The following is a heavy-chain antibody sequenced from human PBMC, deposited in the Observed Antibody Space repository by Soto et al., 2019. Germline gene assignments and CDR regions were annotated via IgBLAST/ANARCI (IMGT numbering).Heavy chain of an antibody. Sequence: EVQLVESGGGLVQPGGSLRLSCAASGFTFRGYWMNWVRQAPGKGLVWVSHITTDGGSTNYADSVKGRFTISRDNAQDSLYLYMSSLRVADTAVYYCARDRDIVGASPLAYWGQGTLVTVAS. CDR1: GFTFRGYW. V-gene: IGHV3-74*01. J-gene: IGHJ4*02. CDR3: ARDRDIVGASPLAY. D-gene: IGHD1-26*01. CDR2: ITTDGGST.